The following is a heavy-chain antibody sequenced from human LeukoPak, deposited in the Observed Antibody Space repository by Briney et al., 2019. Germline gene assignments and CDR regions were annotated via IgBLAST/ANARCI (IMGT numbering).Heavy chain of an antibody. CDR2: ISSSSSSI. Sequence: GGSLRLSCAASGFTFSSYSMNWVRQAPGKGLEWVSSISSSSSSIFYADSVKGRFTISRDNAKNSLHLQMNSLRAEDTAVYYCARFETSGSRSVDYWGQGTLVTVSS. J-gene: IGHJ4*02. CDR3: ARFETSGSRSVDY. V-gene: IGHV3-21*01. D-gene: IGHD1-26*01. CDR1: GFTFSSYS.